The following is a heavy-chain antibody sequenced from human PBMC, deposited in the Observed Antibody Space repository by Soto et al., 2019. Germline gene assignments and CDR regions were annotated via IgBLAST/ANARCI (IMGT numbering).Heavy chain of an antibody. V-gene: IGHV3-53*01. D-gene: IGHD3-22*01. Sequence: EVQLVESGGGMIQPGGSLRLYCAASGFTFSSNDMNWVRQAPGKGLEWVSLIYSGGSTYYADSVKGLFTISRDNSKNTLYLQMSSLRAEDTAVYYCATRPLLPGAPWGQGTVVTVSS. CDR1: GFTFSSND. CDR2: IYSGGST. J-gene: IGHJ3*01. CDR3: ATRPLLPGAP.